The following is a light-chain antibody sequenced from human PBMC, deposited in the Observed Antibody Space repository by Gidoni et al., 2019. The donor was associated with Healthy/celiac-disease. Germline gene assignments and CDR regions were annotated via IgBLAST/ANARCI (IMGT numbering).Light chain of an antibody. Sequence: IQMTQSPSTLSASVGDRVTITCRASQSISSGLAWYQQKPGKAPKLLIYKASSLESGVPSRFSGSGSGTEFTLTISSLQPDDFATYYCQQYNSYSGTFGQGTKLEIK. CDR2: KAS. CDR3: QQYNSYSGT. J-gene: IGKJ2*01. V-gene: IGKV1-5*03. CDR1: QSISSG.